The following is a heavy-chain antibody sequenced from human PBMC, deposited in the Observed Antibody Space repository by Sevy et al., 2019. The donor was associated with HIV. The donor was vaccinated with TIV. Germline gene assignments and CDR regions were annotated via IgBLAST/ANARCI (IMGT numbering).Heavy chain of an antibody. J-gene: IGHJ3*02. V-gene: IGHV1-2*02. Sequence: ASVKVSCKSSGYTFSDYYLHWLRQAPGQGLEWMGWINPNNGDTKYAQKFQGRVTVTRDTSISTAYMELSRLRFDDTAVYYCARDVIVMDRGLTVRYDAFDIWGQGTLVTVSS. CDR1: GYTFSDYY. D-gene: IGHD3-10*01. CDR3: ARDVIVMDRGLTVRYDAFDI. CDR2: INPNNGDT.